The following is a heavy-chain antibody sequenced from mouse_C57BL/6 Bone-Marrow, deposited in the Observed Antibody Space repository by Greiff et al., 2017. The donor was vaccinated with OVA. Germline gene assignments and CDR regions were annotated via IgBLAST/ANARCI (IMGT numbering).Heavy chain of an antibody. CDR2: ISDGGSYT. D-gene: IGHD2-2*01. CDR1: GFTFSSYA. CDR3: ASMVTTGYAMDY. Sequence: EVMLVESGGGLVKPGGSLKLSCAASGFTFSSYAMSWVRQTPEKRLEWVATISDGGSYTYYPDNVKGRFTISRDNAKNNLYLQMSHLKSEDTAMYYCASMVTTGYAMDYWGQGTSVTVSS. J-gene: IGHJ4*01. V-gene: IGHV5-4*03.